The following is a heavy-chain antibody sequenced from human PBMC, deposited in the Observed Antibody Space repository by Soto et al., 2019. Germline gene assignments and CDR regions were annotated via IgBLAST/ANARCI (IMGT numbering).Heavy chain of an antibody. J-gene: IGHJ3*02. CDR3: AVYYGYNAFDI. D-gene: IGHD3-10*01. Sequence: QLQLQESGPGLVKPSETLSLTCTVAGGSISSSSYYWGWIRQPPGKGLQWIASIYYSGSTYFNPSLKSRVTISVDTSKNQFSRKLSSVTAADTAVYYCAVYYGYNAFDIWGQGTMVTVSS. V-gene: IGHV4-39*01. CDR1: GGSISSSSYY. CDR2: IYYSGST.